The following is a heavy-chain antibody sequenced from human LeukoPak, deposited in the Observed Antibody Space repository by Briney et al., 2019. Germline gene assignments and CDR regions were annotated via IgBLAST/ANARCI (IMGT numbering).Heavy chain of an antibody. J-gene: IGHJ6*04. CDR3: TAPVGRFGFYYYGMDV. CDR2: IKSKTDGGTT. Sequence: SGGSLRLSCAASGFTFSNAWMSWVRQAPGKGLEWVGRIKSKTDGGTTDYAAPVKCRFTISRDDSKNTLYLQMNSLKTEDTAVYYCTAPVGRFGFYYYGMDVWGKGTTVTVSS. V-gene: IGHV3-15*01. CDR1: GFTFSNAW. D-gene: IGHD3-10*01.